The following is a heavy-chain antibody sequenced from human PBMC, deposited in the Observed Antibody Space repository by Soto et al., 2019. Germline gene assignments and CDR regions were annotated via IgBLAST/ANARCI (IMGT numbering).Heavy chain of an antibody. J-gene: IGHJ5*02. D-gene: IGHD3-10*01. CDR3: VSGVT. Sequence: EMQVVESGGGFVKPGGSLRLSCAASGFSVTNAWMTWVRQAPGKGLEWVGRIKSKSEGGTIDYAAPVKGRFSISRDDSKNTVYVQMNSLETEDTALYYCVSGVTWGQGTLVTVSS. V-gene: IGHV3-15*07. CDR1: GFSVTNAW. CDR2: IKSKSEGGTI.